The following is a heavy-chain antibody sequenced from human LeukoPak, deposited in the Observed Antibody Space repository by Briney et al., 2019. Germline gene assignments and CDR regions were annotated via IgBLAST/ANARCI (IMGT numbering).Heavy chain of an antibody. CDR1: GFTFRSYG. CDR2: IWYDGSNK. Sequence: GSLRRSCAASGFTFRSYGMHWVRQAPGKGLEWVAVIWYDGSNKYYADSVKGRFTISRDNSKNTLYLQMNSLRAEDTAVYYCARDKSRYYDFWSGYLDYWGQGTLVTVSS. V-gene: IGHV3-33*01. CDR3: ARDKSRYYDFWSGYLDY. J-gene: IGHJ4*02. D-gene: IGHD3-3*01.